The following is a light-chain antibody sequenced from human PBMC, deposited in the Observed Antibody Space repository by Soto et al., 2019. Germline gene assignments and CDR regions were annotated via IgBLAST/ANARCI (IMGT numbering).Light chain of an antibody. CDR2: EDN. CDR1: SGNIASNY. CDR3: QSYGSGIQGV. J-gene: IGLJ3*02. V-gene: IGLV6-57*04. Sequence: NFMLTQPHSVSESPGKTVTISCTRSSGNIASNYVQWYQQRPGSAPTTVIYEDNLRPSGVPDRFSVSIDRSSNSASLTISGLKTEEEADYFCQSYGSGIQGVFGGGTKLTVL.